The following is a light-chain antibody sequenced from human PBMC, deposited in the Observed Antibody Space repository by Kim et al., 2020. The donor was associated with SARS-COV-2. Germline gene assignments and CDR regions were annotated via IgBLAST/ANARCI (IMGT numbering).Light chain of an antibody. CDR1: NIEIKC. V-gene: IGLV3-21*04. CDR2: YES. CDR3: QVWDTSVSWV. J-gene: IGLJ3*02. Sequence: APGKTARITGWGNNIEIKCVHWYQQRPGQAPELVISYESDRPSGIPQRFSGSKSGNTATLTISGVEAGDEADYYCQVWDTSVSWVFGGGTQLTVL.